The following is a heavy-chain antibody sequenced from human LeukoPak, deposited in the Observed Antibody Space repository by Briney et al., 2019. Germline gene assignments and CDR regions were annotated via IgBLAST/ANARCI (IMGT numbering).Heavy chain of an antibody. CDR3: TRHQTNNYGSGSPFDY. CDR2: IYYNGNT. CDR1: GASISSSTFY. D-gene: IGHD3-10*01. V-gene: IGHV4-39*01. Sequence: SETLSLTCTASGASISSSTFYWAWIRQPPGKGLEWIGSIYYNGNTNYKPSLKSRVTISVDTSKNQFSLKVTSVTAADTAVYYCTRHQTNNYGSGSPFDYWGQGTLVTVSS. J-gene: IGHJ4*02.